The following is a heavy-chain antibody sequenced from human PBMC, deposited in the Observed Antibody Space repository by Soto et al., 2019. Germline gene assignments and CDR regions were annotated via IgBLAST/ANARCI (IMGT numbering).Heavy chain of an antibody. Sequence: EVQLLESGGGSVQPGGSLRLSCAASGFTFSSYAMSWVCQAPGKGLEWVSGVSGSGGSTYCVDSVKGRFTISRDNSKNTLYLQMNSLRAEDTAVYYCAKDFGYNYGYDAFDIWGQGTMVTVSS. D-gene: IGHD5-18*01. V-gene: IGHV3-23*01. J-gene: IGHJ3*02. CDR2: VSGSGGST. CDR3: AKDFGYNYGYDAFDI. CDR1: GFTFSSYA.